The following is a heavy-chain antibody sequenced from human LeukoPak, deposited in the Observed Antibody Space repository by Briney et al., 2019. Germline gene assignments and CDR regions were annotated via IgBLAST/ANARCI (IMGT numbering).Heavy chain of an antibody. CDR1: GFTFSSYG. J-gene: IGHJ6*02. D-gene: IGHD5-18*01. CDR2: ISSSSSYI. V-gene: IGHV3-21*01. CDR3: ARGIGLFDTADYYYYGMDV. Sequence: GRSLRLSCAASGFTFSSYGINWVRQAPGKGLEWVSSISSSSSYIYYADSVKGRFTLSRDNAKNSLYLQMNSLRAEDTAVYYCARGIGLFDTADYYYYGMDVWGQGTTVTVSS.